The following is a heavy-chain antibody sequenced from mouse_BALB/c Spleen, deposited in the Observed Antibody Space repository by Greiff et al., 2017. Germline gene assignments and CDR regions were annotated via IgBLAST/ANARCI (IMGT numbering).Heavy chain of an antibody. J-gene: IGHJ4*01. CDR2: IYPGNVNT. V-gene: IGHV1S56*01. CDR1: GYTFTSYY. Sequence: VQLQQSGPELVKPGASVRISCKASGYTFTSYYIHWVKQRPGQGLEWIGWIYPGNVNTKYNEKFKGKATLTADKSSSTAYMQLSSLTSEDSAVYFCAGLREAMDYWGQGTSVTVSS. CDR3: AGLREAMDY. D-gene: IGHD2-12*01.